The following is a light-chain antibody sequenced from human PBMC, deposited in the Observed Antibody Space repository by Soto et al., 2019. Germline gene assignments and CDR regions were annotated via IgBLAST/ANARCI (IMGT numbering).Light chain of an antibody. Sequence: EIVLTQSPGTLSVSPGGRATLSCRASQSVSSYLTWYQQKPGQAPRLLIYAASNRPTGIPARFSGSGSGTDFTLTISSLEPEDFAVYYCQQRSNWPGLTFGGGTKVDIK. V-gene: IGKV3-11*01. J-gene: IGKJ4*01. CDR3: QQRSNWPGLT. CDR1: QSVSSY. CDR2: AAS.